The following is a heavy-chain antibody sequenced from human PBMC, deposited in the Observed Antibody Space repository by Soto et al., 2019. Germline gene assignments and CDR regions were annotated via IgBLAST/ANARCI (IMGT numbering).Heavy chain of an antibody. V-gene: IGHV3-30-3*01. CDR3: ARGSRPSYYYYGMDV. D-gene: IGHD6-6*01. J-gene: IGHJ6*02. Sequence: HPGGSLRLSCAASGFTFSSYAMYWVRQAPGKGLEWVAVISYDGSNKYYADSVKGRFTISRDNSKNTLYLQMNSLRAEDTAVYYCARGSRPSYYYYGMDVWGQGTTVTVSS. CDR2: ISYDGSNK. CDR1: GFTFSSYA.